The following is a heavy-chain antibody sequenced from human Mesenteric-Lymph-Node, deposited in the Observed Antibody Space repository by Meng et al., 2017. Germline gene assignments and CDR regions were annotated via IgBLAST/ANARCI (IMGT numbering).Heavy chain of an antibody. CDR3: AGVDSSGYFLDY. Sequence: QVQLQESGPGLVKPSQTLSLTCTVSGGSISSGGHSWSWIRQHPGKGLEWVAYLYYSGGTYYNPSLKSRVILSVDTSKNQFSLKLSAVTAADTAVYYCAGVDSSGYFLDYWGQGTLVTVSS. V-gene: IGHV4-31*03. CDR1: GGSISSGGHS. CDR2: LYYSGGT. J-gene: IGHJ4*01. D-gene: IGHD3-22*01.